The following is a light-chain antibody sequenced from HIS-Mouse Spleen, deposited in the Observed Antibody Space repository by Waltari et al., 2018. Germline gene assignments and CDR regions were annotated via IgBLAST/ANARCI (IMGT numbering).Light chain of an antibody. Sequence: EIVMTQSPATLSVSPGERATLSCRASQIVSRNLAWYKQKPGQGPRLLIYGASTRATGIPARFSVSGSGTEFTLTISSMQSEDFAVYYCQQYNNWPLWTFGQGTKVEIK. J-gene: IGKJ1*01. CDR1: QIVSRN. CDR3: QQYNNWPLWT. CDR2: GAS. V-gene: IGKV3-15*01.